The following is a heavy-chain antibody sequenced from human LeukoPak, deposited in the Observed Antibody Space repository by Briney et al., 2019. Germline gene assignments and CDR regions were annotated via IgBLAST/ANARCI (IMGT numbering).Heavy chain of an antibody. CDR1: GGSFSGYY. V-gene: IGHV4-34*01. D-gene: IGHD3-10*01. Sequence: PSETLSLTCAVYGGSFSGYYWSWIRQPPGKGLEWIGEINRGRSTSYVPSLKSRVTVSLDTSKKQFSLKLTSVTAADTGVYYCARGYDSGSYYQFWGQGTLVTVSS. J-gene: IGHJ1*01. CDR3: ARGYDSGSYYQF. CDR2: INRGRST.